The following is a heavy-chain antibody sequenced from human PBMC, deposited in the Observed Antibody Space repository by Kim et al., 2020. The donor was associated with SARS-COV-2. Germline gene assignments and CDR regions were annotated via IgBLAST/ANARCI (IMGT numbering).Heavy chain of an antibody. V-gene: IGHV3-21*01. J-gene: IGHJ3*02. D-gene: IGHD4-17*01. CDR3: ARLCDYGYSFDI. Sequence: YYADSVKGRFTISRDNAKNSLYLQMNSLRAEDTAVYYCARLCDYGYSFDIWGQGTMVTVSS.